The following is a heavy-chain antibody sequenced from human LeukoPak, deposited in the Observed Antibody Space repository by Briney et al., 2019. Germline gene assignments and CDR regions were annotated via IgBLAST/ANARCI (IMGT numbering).Heavy chain of an antibody. CDR1: GFTFSSYG. CDR2: ISSSSTYI. V-gene: IGHV3-21*01. J-gene: IGHJ4*02. CDR3: ARVGAYYDSSGYSPIDY. D-gene: IGHD3-22*01. Sequence: GGSLRLSCAASGFTFSSYGMSWVRQAPGKGLEWVSCISSSSTYISYADSVKGRFTISRDDAGNSLYLHMNSLRAEDTAVYYCARVGAYYDSSGYSPIDYWGQGTLVTVSS.